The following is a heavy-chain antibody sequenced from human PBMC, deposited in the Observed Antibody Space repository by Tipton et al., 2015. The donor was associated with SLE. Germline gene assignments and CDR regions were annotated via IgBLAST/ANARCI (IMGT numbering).Heavy chain of an antibody. Sequence: TLSLTCAVYGGSFSGYYWSWIRQPPGKGLEWIGEINHSGSTNYNPSLKSRFTISVDTSKNQFSLKLSSVTAADTAVYYCARAGCKSTSFYPVDYWGQGTLVTVSS. CDR1: GGSFSGYY. CDR3: ARAGCKSTSFYPVDY. V-gene: IGHV4-34*01. D-gene: IGHD2-2*01. CDR2: INHSGST. J-gene: IGHJ4*02.